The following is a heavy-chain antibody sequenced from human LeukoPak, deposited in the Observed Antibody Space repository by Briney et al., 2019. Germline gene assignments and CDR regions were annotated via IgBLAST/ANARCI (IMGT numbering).Heavy chain of an antibody. CDR3: ARFEPPDFWSGYYKGGFDY. D-gene: IGHD3-3*01. CDR1: GYSFTSYW. V-gene: IGHV5-51*01. CDR2: IYPGDSDT. Sequence: GESLKISCKGSGYSFTSYWIGWVRQMPGKGLEWMGIIYPGDSDTRYSPSFQGQVTISADKSISTAYLQWSSLKASDTAMYYCARFEPPDFWSGYYKGGFDYWGQGTLVTVSS. J-gene: IGHJ4*02.